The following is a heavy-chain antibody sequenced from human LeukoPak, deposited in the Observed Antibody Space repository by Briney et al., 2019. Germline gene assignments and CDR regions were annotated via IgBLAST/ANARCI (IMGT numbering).Heavy chain of an antibody. V-gene: IGHV4-59*01. CDR2: IYYSGST. J-gene: IGHJ4*02. CDR1: GGSISSYY. CDR3: ASLRGGYTRYDY. Sequence: SETLSLTCTVSGGSISSYYWSWIRQPPGKGLEWIGYIYYSGSTNYNPSLKSRVTISVDTSKNQFSLKLSSVTAADTAVYYCASLRGGYTRYDYWGQGTLVTVSS. D-gene: IGHD5-24*01.